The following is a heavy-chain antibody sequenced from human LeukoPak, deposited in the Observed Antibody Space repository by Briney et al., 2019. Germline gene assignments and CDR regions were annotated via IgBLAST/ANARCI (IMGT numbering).Heavy chain of an antibody. Sequence: ASVKVSCKASGYTFTGYYMHWVRQAPGQGLECMGWINPNSGGTNYAQKFQGRVTMTRDTSISTAYMELSRLRSDDTAVYYCAREVWFGELSGYYYYMDVWGKGTTVTISS. D-gene: IGHD3-10*01. CDR3: AREVWFGELSGYYYYMDV. J-gene: IGHJ6*03. CDR2: INPNSGGT. CDR1: GYTFTGYY. V-gene: IGHV1-2*02.